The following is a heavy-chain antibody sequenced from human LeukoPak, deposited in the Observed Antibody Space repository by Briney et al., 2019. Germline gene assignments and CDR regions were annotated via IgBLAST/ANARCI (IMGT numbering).Heavy chain of an antibody. CDR2: INTNNGNT. D-gene: IGHD3-10*01. CDR3: AREREETYGSGSYTFDH. CDR1: GYTFTNYA. J-gene: IGHJ4*02. Sequence: ASVKVSCKASGYTFTNYAFSWVRQAPGQGLEWMEWINTNNGNTNYVKRLQGRVTMTTDTSTTTAYMELRSLISDDTAVYYCAREREETYGSGSYTFDHWGQGTLVTVSS. V-gene: IGHV1-18*01.